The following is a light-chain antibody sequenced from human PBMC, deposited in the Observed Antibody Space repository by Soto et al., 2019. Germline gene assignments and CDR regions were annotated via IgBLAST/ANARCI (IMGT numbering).Light chain of an antibody. CDR2: DNN. J-gene: IGLJ3*02. V-gene: IGLV1-44*01. CDR1: RSNIGTKT. Sequence: QSVLIQPPSVSGTPGQRVTITCSGSRSNIGTKTVNWYQKLPGSAPKLLIYDNNQRPSGVPDRFSGSKSDTSASLTISGLQSEDEADYYCATWDDSVKGWVFGGGTKLTVL. CDR3: ATWDDSVKGWV.